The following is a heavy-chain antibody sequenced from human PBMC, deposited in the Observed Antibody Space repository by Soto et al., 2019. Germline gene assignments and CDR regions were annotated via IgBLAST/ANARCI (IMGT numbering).Heavy chain of an antibody. J-gene: IGHJ4*02. Sequence: QVQLVESGGGVVQPGRSLRLSCAASGFTFSSYAMHWVRQAPGKGLEWVAVISYDGSNKYYADSVKGRFTISRDNSKNTLYLQINSLRAEDTAVYYCANEGYSSSWSTFDYWGQGTLVTVSS. CDR1: GFTFSSYA. V-gene: IGHV3-30-3*02. CDR2: ISYDGSNK. CDR3: ANEGYSSSWSTFDY. D-gene: IGHD6-13*01.